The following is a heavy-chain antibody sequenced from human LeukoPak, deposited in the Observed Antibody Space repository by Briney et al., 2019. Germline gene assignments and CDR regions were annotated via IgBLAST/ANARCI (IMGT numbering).Heavy chain of an antibody. CDR1: GGSINNYY. V-gene: IGHV4-4*07. Sequence: SETLSLTCTVSGGSINNYYWSWIRQPAGKGLEWIGRIYTRGSTNYNPSLKSRVTMSVDTSKNQFSLKLSSVSAADTAVYYCARGRYCSADICSGGDAFDIWGQGTMVSVSS. CDR3: ARGRYCSADICSGGDAFDI. J-gene: IGHJ3*02. D-gene: IGHD2-15*01. CDR2: IYTRGST.